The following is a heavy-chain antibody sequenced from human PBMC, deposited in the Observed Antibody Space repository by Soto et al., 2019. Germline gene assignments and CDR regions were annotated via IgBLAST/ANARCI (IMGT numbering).Heavy chain of an antibody. CDR2: IYGSGST. D-gene: IGHD1-26*01. Sequence: QVQLQESGPGLVKPWETLSLTCTVSGNSIGDYYWSWFRQSPGKGLEWVGYIYGSGSTNYNPSLKSRVTISADTSKNQFSLTLTSVTAAATAVYYCERRRSGDYWGQGTPITVSS. V-gene: IGHV4-59*08. CDR1: GNSIGDYY. J-gene: IGHJ4*02. CDR3: ERRRSGDY.